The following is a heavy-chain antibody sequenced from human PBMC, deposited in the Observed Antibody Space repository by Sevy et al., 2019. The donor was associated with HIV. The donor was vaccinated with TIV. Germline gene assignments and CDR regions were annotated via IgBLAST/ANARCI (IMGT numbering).Heavy chain of an antibody. CDR3: AKTTLRITMVRGVTSSYYFDY. CDR2: ISGSGGST. V-gene: IGHV3-23*01. D-gene: IGHD3-10*01. J-gene: IGHJ4*02. CDR1: GFTFSSYA. Sequence: GGSLRLSCAASGFTFSSYAMSWVRQAPGKGLEWVSAISGSGGSTYYADSVKGRFTISRDNSKNTLYLQMNSLRAEDTAVYYCAKTTLRITMVRGVTSSYYFDYWGQGTLVTVSS.